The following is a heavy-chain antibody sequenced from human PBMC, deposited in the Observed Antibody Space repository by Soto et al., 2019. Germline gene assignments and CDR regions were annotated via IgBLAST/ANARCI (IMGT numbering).Heavy chain of an antibody. J-gene: IGHJ5*02. CDR2: IIPIFGTA. V-gene: IGHV1-69*13. CDR3: ARDKSPHLLRFLEWSPGFDP. D-gene: IGHD3-3*01. CDR1: GGTFSSYA. Sequence: GASVKVSCKASGGTFSSYAISWVRQAPGQGLEWMGGIIPIFGTANYAQKFQGRVTITADESTSTAYMELSSLRSEDTAVYYCARDKSPHLLRFLEWSPGFDPWGQGTLVTVSS.